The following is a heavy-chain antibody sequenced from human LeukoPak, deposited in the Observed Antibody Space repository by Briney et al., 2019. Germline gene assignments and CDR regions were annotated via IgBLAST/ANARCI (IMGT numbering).Heavy chain of an antibody. Sequence: PGGSLRLSCAASGFTFSSYGMHWVRQAPGKGLEWVSSISSSSSYIYYADSVKGRFTISRDNAKNSLYLQMNSLRAEDTAVYYCATMTTRDYWGQGTLVTVSS. V-gene: IGHV3-21*01. D-gene: IGHD4-17*01. J-gene: IGHJ4*02. CDR3: ATMTTRDY. CDR1: GFTFSSYG. CDR2: ISSSSSYI.